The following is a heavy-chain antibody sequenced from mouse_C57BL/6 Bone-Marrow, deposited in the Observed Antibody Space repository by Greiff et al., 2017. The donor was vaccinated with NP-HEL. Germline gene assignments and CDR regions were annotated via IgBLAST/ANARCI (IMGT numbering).Heavy chain of an antibody. CDR1: GYTFTSYT. J-gene: IGHJ2*01. V-gene: IGHV1-4*01. CDR3: AKRTSYYFDY. CDR2: INPSSGYT. Sequence: VKLMESGAELARPGASVKMSCKASGYTFTSYTMHWVKQRPGQGLEWIGYINPSSGYTKYNQKFKDKATLTADKSSSTAYMQLSSLTSEDSAVYYCAKRTSYYFDYWGQGTTLTVSS.